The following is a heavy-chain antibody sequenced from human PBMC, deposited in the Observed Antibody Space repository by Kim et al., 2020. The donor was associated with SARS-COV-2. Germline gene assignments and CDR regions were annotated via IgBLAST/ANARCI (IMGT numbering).Heavy chain of an antibody. CDR1: GFTFSSYS. D-gene: IGHD3-10*01. V-gene: IGHV3-21*01. CDR3: ARDVAGGFGELFSPNYFDY. J-gene: IGHJ4*02. CDR2: ISSSSSYI. Sequence: GGSLRLSCAASGFTFSSYSMNWVRQAPGKGLEWVSSISSSSSYIYYADSVKGRFTISRDNAKNSLYLQMNSLRAEDTAVYYCARDVAGGFGELFSPNYFDYWGQGTLVTVSS.